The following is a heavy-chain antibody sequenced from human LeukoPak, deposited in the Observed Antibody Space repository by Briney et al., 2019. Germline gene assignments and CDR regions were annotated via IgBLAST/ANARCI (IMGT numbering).Heavy chain of an antibody. CDR3: ARQFYYGSGLFYFDY. CDR1: GGSISSFY. Sequence: PSETLSLTCSVSGGSISSFYWSWIRQPPGKGLEWIGSIYYSGSTYYNPSLKSRVTISVDTSKNQFSLKLSSVTAADTAVYYCARQFYYGSGLFYFDYWGQGTLVTVSS. V-gene: IGHV4-39*01. J-gene: IGHJ4*02. CDR2: IYYSGST. D-gene: IGHD3-10*01.